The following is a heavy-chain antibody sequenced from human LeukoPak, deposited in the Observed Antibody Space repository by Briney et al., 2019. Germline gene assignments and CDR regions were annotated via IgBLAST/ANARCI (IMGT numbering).Heavy chain of an antibody. CDR1: GYTLTSYD. CDR2: MNPNSGNT. Sequence: ASVKVSCKASGYTLTSYDINWVRQATGQGLEWMGWMNPNSGNTGYAQKFQGRVTITRNTSISTAYMELSSLRSDDTAVYYCAGSLGYCTSNVCYLKYWGQGTLVTVSS. CDR3: AGSLGYCTSNVCYLKY. D-gene: IGHD2-8*01. V-gene: IGHV1-8*03. J-gene: IGHJ4*02.